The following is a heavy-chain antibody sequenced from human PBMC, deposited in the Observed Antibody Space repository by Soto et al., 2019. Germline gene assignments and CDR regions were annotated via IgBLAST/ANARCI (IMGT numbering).Heavy chain of an antibody. CDR3: ARVNYYYSSGYYGGVDY. V-gene: IGHV1-69*01. CDR2: IIPIFGTA. CDR1: GGTFSSYA. J-gene: IGHJ4*02. D-gene: IGHD3-22*01. Sequence: QVQLVQSGAEVKKPGSSVKVSCKASGGTFSSYAISWVRQAPGQGLEWMGGIIPIFGTANYAQKFQGRVTITADESTSTAYMELSSLRSEDTAVYYCARVNYYYSSGYYGGVDYWGQGTLVTVSS.